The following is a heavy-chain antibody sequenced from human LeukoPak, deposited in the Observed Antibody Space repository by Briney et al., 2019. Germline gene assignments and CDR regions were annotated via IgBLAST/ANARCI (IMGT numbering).Heavy chain of an antibody. Sequence: PGGSLRLSCAASGFTVSSNYMGWVRQAPGKGLEWVSVIYSGGDTYYADSVKGRFTISRDNAKNSLYLQMNSLRAEDTALYYCAKDVGYSSGWYSFYYFDYWGQGTLVTVSP. V-gene: IGHV3-53*05. CDR3: AKDVGYSSGWYSFYYFDY. D-gene: IGHD6-19*01. CDR1: GFTVSSNY. J-gene: IGHJ4*02. CDR2: IYSGGDT.